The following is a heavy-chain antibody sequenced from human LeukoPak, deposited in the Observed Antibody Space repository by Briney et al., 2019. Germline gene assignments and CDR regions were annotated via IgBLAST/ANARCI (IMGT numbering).Heavy chain of an antibody. CDR3: ARPGYGDYVRYYGMDV. Sequence: SETLSLTCTVSGGSISSYYWSSIRQPAGKGLEWIGRIYTSGSTNYNPSLKSRVTMSVDTSKNQFSLKLSSVTGADTAVYYCARPGYGDYVRYYGMDVWGQGTTVTVSS. V-gene: IGHV4-4*07. CDR1: GGSISSYY. CDR2: IYTSGST. J-gene: IGHJ6*02. D-gene: IGHD4-17*01.